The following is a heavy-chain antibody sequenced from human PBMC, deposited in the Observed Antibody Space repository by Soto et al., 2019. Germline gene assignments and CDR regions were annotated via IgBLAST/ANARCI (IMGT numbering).Heavy chain of an antibody. V-gene: IGHV1-2*02. CDR1: GYTFTGYY. CDR2: INPNSGGT. CDR3: ARPRERITIFGVVTGSAFDI. Sequence: ASVKVSCKSSGYTFTGYYMHWVLQAPGQGLEWMGWINPNSGGTNYAQKFQGRVTMTRDTSISTAYMELSRLRSDDTAVYYCARPRERITIFGVVTGSAFDIWGQGTMVTVSS. D-gene: IGHD3-3*01. J-gene: IGHJ3*02.